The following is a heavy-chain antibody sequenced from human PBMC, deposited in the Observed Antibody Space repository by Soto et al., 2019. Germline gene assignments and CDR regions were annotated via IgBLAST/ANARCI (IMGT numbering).Heavy chain of an antibody. CDR2: IVVGSGNT. CDR1: GFTFTSSA. CDR3: AVFLGLDFWSGYYDY. V-gene: IGHV1-58*01. J-gene: IGHJ4*02. Sequence: GASVKVSCKASGFTFTSSAVQWVRQARGQRLEWIGWIVVGSGNTNYAQKFQERVTITRDMSTSTAYMELSSLRSKDTAVYYCAVFLGLDFWSGYYDYWGQGTLVTVSS. D-gene: IGHD3-3*01.